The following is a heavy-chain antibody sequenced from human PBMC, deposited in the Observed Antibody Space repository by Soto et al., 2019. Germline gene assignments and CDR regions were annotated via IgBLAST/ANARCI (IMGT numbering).Heavy chain of an antibody. CDR1: GGSFSGYY. D-gene: IGHD5-12*01. Sequence: PSETLSLTCAVYGGSFSGYYWSWIRQPPGKGLEWIGDIYYSGSTNYNPSLKSRATISVDTSKNQFSLKLSSVTAADTAVYYCARHVGYSGYDLIDYWGQGTLVTVSS. V-gene: IGHV4-59*08. J-gene: IGHJ4*02. CDR2: IYYSGST. CDR3: ARHVGYSGYDLIDY.